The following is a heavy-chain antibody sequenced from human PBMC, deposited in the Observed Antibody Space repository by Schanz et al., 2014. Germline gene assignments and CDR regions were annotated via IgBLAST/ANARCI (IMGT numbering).Heavy chain of an antibody. Sequence: VQLVESGGGVVQPGRSLRLSCATSGLNFDYYGMNWVRQAPGKGLEWVSSISSGGRNISYADSLKGRFTISRDNARNSLYLQLNSLRVEDSGVYFCAQTRGTFMVPIDNWGQGVRXIVSS. V-gene: IGHV3-21*01. CDR3: AQTRGTFMVPIDN. J-gene: IGHJ4*02. CDR1: GLNFDYYG. CDR2: ISSGGRNI. D-gene: IGHD3-3*02.